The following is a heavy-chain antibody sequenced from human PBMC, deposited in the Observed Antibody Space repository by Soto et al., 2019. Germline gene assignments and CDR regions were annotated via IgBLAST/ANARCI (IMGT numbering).Heavy chain of an antibody. CDR1: GFTFGSYN. D-gene: IGHD1-26*01. Sequence: PGGSLRLSCAASGFTFGSYNMNWVRQAPGKGLEWVSAINTGSTYIYYADSVKGRFTISRDNAKNSLYLEMNSLRAEDTAVYYCARDFEELLRDYYCGMDVWGQGTTVTVSS. CDR2: INTGSTYI. J-gene: IGHJ6*02. V-gene: IGHV3-21*01. CDR3: ARDFEELLRDYYCGMDV.